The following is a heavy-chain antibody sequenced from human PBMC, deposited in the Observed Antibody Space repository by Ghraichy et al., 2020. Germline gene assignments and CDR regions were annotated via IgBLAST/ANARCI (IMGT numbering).Heavy chain of an antibody. V-gene: IGHV6-1*01. CDR1: GDSVSSNSAA. Sequence: SQTLSLTCAISGDSVSSNSAAWNWIRQSPSRGLEWLGWTYYRSKWYNDYAVSVKSRITINPDTSKNQFSLQLNSVTPEDTAVYYCARVPLYDYVWGSYRQGWYYFDYWGQGTLVTVSS. CDR2: TYYRSKWYN. D-gene: IGHD3-16*02. CDR3: ARVPLYDYVWGSYRQGWYYFDY. J-gene: IGHJ4*02.